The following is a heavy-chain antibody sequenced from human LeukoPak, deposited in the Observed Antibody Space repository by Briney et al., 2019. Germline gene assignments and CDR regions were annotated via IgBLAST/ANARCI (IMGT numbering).Heavy chain of an antibody. Sequence: GGSLRLSCAASGFSFSDYYMNWIRQAPGKGLEWVSYISSSSSYTNYADSVEGRFTISRENAKNSLYLEMNNLRAEDTAVYYWARYYYGSRSYDYWGQGTLVTVSS. CDR1: GFSFSDYY. J-gene: IGHJ4*02. CDR3: ARYYYGSRSYDY. V-gene: IGHV3-11*03. CDR2: ISSSSSYT. D-gene: IGHD3-10*01.